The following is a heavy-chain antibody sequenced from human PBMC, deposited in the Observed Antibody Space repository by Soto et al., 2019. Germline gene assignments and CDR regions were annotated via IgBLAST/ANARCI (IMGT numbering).Heavy chain of an antibody. J-gene: IGHJ4*02. CDR2: IDGGGTT. CDR3: ATLLGFSSGGSWYSHVADY. Sequence: EVHLWESGGDLVQPGGSLRVSCVSSGYTFSSRAMSWVRQAPGKGLEWVSGIDGGGTTDYADSVKGRFTISRDNSQDTLYQQMNSLRAEDTAVYYCATLLGFSSGGSWYSHVADYWGQGTLVTVSS. CDR1: GYTFSSRA. D-gene: IGHD2-8*02. V-gene: IGHV3-23*01.